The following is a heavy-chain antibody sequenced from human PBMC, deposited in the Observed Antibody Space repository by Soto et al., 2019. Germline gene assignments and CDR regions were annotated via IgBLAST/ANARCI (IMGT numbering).Heavy chain of an antibody. CDR2: IKSKTDGGTT. D-gene: IGHD3-22*01. CDR3: TTEYYYDSSPKDY. J-gene: IGHJ4*02. V-gene: IGHV3-15*07. CDR1: GFTFSNAW. Sequence: GGSLRLSCAASGFTFSNAWMNWVRQAPGKGLEWVGRIKSKTDGGTTDYAAPVKGRFTISRDDSKNTLYLQMNSLKTEDTAVYYCTTEYYYDSSPKDYWGQGTLVTVSS.